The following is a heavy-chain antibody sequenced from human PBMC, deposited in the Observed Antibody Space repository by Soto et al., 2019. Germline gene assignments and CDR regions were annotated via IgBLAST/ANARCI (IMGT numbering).Heavy chain of an antibody. CDR3: ARRGPGTYFDY. D-gene: IGHD6-13*01. V-gene: IGHV3-23*01. Sequence: PGGSLRLSCATSGFTFNSYAMRWVRQAPGKGLEWVSAISGSGGSTYYADSVKGRFTISRDNSKNTLYLQMNSLRAEDTAVYYCARRGPGTYFDYWGQGTLVTVSS. J-gene: IGHJ4*02. CDR1: GFTFNSYA. CDR2: ISGSGGST.